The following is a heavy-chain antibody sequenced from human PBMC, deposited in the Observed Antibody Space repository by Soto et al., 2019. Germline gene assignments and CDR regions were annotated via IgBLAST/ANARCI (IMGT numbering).Heavy chain of an antibody. CDR3: AKANITGQLDS. Sequence: SETLSLTCAVYGGSFSGYYWTWIRQPPGTGLEWIGEINHSGSTNYNPSLKSRVTISVDTSKNQFSLKLTSVTAADTAVYYCAKANITGQLDSWGQETRSPSP. V-gene: IGHV4-34*01. CDR1: GGSFSGYY. J-gene: IGHJ5*01. CDR2: INHSGST. D-gene: IGHD1-1*01.